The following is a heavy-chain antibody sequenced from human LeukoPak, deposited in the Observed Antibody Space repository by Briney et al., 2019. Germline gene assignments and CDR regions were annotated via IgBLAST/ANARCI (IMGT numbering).Heavy chain of an antibody. CDR2: ISTDGSST. CDR1: GVTFSIFW. D-gene: IGHD1-1*01. Sequence: SGGSLRLSCAASGVTFSIFWVHCVRHAPGKGLVWVSRISTDGSSTSYADSVKGRFTISRDNAKNTLYLQMNSLRAEDTAVYYCAKTGASWGQGTLVTVSS. V-gene: IGHV3-74*01. CDR3: AKTGAS. J-gene: IGHJ5*02.